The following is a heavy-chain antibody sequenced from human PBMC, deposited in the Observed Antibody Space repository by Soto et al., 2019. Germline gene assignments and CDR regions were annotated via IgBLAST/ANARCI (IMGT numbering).Heavy chain of an antibody. CDR1: GSTFSTYS. J-gene: IGHJ5*02. D-gene: IGHD2-21*02. Sequence: QVQLVESGGGVVQRGESLRLSCAASGSTFSTYSMNWVRQSPGKGLEWVAVISYDGNRIYYADSVKGRFTISRDNAKNTMFLQMSGLRPEDTAIYYCARGLVVTAKGWFDLWGQGTQVTVSS. V-gene: IGHV3-30-3*02. CDR3: ARGLVVTAKGWFDL. CDR2: ISYDGNRI.